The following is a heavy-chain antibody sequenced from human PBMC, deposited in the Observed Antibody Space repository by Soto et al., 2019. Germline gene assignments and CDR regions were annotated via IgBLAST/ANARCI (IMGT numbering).Heavy chain of an antibody. CDR1: GGTFSSYT. V-gene: IGHV1-69*02. CDR3: AFSSSWYWYFDL. J-gene: IGHJ2*01. D-gene: IGHD6-13*01. Sequence: QVQLVQSGAEVKKPGSSVKVSCKASGGTFSSYTISWVRQAPGQGLEWMGRIIPILGIANYAQKFQGRVTITADKSTSTAYMELSSLRSEDTAVYYCAFSSSWYWYFDLWGRGTLGTVSS. CDR2: IIPILGIA.